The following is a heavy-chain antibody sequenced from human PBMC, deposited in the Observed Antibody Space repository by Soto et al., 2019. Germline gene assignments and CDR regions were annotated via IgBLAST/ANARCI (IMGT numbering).Heavy chain of an antibody. V-gene: IGHV3-74*01. CDR1: GFTFRNYW. J-gene: IGHJ6*02. CDR2: INSDGSTI. D-gene: IGHD3-10*01. Sequence: EVQLVESGGGLVQPGGSLRLSCAVSGFTFRNYWMHWVRQAPGKGLVWVSRINSDGSTISYADSVKGRFTISRDNAKNTLYLQMNSLRAEDTAVYYCARDIMVRGVVYYSYYYGMDVWGQGTTVTVSS. CDR3: ARDIMVRGVVYYSYYYGMDV.